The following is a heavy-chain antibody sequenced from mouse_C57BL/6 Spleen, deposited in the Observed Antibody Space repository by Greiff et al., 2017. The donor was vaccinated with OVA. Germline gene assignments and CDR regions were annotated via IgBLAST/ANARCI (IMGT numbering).Heavy chain of an antibody. CDR2: IYPGDGDT. D-gene: IGHD2-5*01. CDR1: GYAFSSYW. Sequence: QVQLKESGAELVKPGASVKISCKASGYAFSSYWMNWVKQRPGKGLEWIGQIYPGDGDTNYNGKFKGKATLTADKSSSTAYMQLSSLTSEDSAVYFCARGEAYYSNYEAWFAYWGQGTLVTVSA. CDR3: ARGEAYYSNYEAWFAY. V-gene: IGHV1-80*01. J-gene: IGHJ3*01.